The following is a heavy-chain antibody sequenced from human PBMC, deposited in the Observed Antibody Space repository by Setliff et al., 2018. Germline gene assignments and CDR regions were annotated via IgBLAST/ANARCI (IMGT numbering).Heavy chain of an antibody. CDR3: ATGPRDSRNYLTWLGS. Sequence: GGSLRLSCSVSGITFINAWMTWVRQAPGKGPEWVGRIKSSREGATSDYGAPAKGRFTISRDDSKQMIILQMHNLKTEDTGFYYCATGPRDSRNYLTWLGSWGQGTLVTVSS. J-gene: IGHJ5*01. CDR1: GITFINAW. D-gene: IGHD3-22*01. CDR2: IKSSREGATS. V-gene: IGHV3-15*01.